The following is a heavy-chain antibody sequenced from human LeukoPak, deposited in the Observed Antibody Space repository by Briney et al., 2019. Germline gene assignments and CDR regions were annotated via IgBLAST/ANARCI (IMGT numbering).Heavy chain of an antibody. Sequence: SETLSLTCTVSGGSISSYYWSWLRQPPGKGLEGIGYIYYSGSTNYNPSLKSRVTISVDTSKNQFSLKLSSVTAADTAVYYCARGRGDTAMASDYFDYWGQGTLVTVSS. V-gene: IGHV4-59*01. CDR1: GGSISSYY. CDR3: ARGRGDTAMASDYFDY. J-gene: IGHJ4*02. CDR2: IYYSGST. D-gene: IGHD5-18*01.